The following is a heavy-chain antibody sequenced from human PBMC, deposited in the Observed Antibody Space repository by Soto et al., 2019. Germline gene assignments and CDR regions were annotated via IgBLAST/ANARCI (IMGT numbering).Heavy chain of an antibody. V-gene: IGHV1-18*04. CDR1: GYTFSTYG. CDR3: VRDRPYSSSSAVRLDP. J-gene: IGHJ5*02. D-gene: IGHD6-13*01. Sequence: GASVKVSCKSSGYTFSTYGITWVRQAPGRGLEWMGWISGFNSYTSYAQKFRGRVTMTTDTSTSTAYMELRGLRSDDTAVYYRVRDRPYSSSSAVRLDPWGQGTLVTVSS. CDR2: ISGFNSYT.